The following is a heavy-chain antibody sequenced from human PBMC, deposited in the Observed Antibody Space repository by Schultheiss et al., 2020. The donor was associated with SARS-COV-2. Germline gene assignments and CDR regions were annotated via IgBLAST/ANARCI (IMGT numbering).Heavy chain of an antibody. CDR2: ISINSSTI. Sequence: GGSLRLSCAASGFTFSSYNMSWVRQAPGKGLEWVSYISINSSTIYYADSVKGRFTISRDNAKNSLYLQMNSLRAEDTAVYYCARYDFWSGGFDPWGQGTLVTVSS. CDR3: ARYDFWSGGFDP. J-gene: IGHJ5*02. CDR1: GFTFSSYN. V-gene: IGHV3-48*01. D-gene: IGHD3-3*01.